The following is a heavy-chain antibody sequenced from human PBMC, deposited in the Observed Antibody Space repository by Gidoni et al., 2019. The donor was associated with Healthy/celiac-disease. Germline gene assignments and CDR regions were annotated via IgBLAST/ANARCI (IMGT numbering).Heavy chain of an antibody. CDR3: AIYGSGSYADY. D-gene: IGHD3-10*01. J-gene: IGHJ4*02. CDR2: ISSNGGST. Sequence: EVQLVESGGGLVQPGGSLRLSCAASGFPFSSDAMQWVRQAPGKGLEYVSCISSNGGSTYYANSVKGRFTISRDNSKNTLYLQMGSLRAEDMAVYYCAIYGSGSYADYWGQGTLVTVSS. V-gene: IGHV3-64*01. CDR1: GFPFSSDA.